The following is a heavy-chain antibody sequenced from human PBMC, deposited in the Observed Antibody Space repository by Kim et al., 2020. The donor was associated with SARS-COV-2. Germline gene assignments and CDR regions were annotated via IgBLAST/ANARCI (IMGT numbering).Heavy chain of an antibody. Sequence: SETLSLTCTVAGDSFSSGDYFWGWVRQTPGKGLEWIGISHYNGRNYYKPYLKSRVTFAVDTSKNHFSLILRSVTAADTAVYYSAGHREFNDWLDPWGQGILVTVSS. V-gene: IGHV4-39*01. CDR1: GDSFSSGDYF. J-gene: IGHJ5*02. CDR3: AGHREFNDWLDP. CDR2: SHYNGRN.